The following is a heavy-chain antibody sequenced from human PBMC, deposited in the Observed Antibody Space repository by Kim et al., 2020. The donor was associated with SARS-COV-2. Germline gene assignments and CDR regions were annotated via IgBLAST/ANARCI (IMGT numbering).Heavy chain of an antibody. Sequence: SVKVSCRTSGGTFSNYGITWVRQAPGQGLEWMGGIIPLFGTTSYAQRFQGRVTFTADESTSTAYMELSSLTSEDTAVYFCARVREFDGGQNWFDPWGQGTLVTISS. CDR3: ARVREFDGGQNWFDP. V-gene: IGHV1-69*13. D-gene: IGHD3-9*01. CDR1: GGTFSNYG. J-gene: IGHJ5*02. CDR2: IIPLFGTT.